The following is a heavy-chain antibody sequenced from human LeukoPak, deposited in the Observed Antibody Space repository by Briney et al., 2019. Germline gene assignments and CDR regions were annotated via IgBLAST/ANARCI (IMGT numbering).Heavy chain of an antibody. Sequence: GGSLRLSCAASGFTFSSYWMHWVRQAPGKGLEWVAAIWYDGSNKYYADSVKGRFTISRDNSKNTLYLQMNSLRAEDTAVYYCASLAVVVPAAIPKGQYYYGMDVWGQGTTVTVSS. V-gene: IGHV3-33*08. D-gene: IGHD2-2*02. CDR3: ASLAVVVPAAIPKGQYYYGMDV. CDR1: GFTFSSYW. J-gene: IGHJ6*02. CDR2: IWYDGSNK.